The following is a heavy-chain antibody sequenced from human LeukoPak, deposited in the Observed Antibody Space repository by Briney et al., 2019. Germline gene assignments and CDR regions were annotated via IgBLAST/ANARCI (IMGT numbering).Heavy chain of an antibody. CDR2: IYTSGST. J-gene: IGHJ5*02. D-gene: IGHD1-26*01. V-gene: IGHV4-61*02. CDR1: GGSISSGSYY. Sequence: PSETLSLTCTVSGGSISSGSYYWSWIRQPAGKGLEWIGRIYTSGSTNYNPSLKSRVTISVDTSKNQFSLKLSSVTAADTAVYYCARSGSLGGVWFDPWGQGTLVTVSS. CDR3: ARSGSLGGVWFDP.